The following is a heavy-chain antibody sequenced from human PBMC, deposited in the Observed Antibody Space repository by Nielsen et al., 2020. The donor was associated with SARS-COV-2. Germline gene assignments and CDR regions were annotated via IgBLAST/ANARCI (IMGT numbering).Heavy chain of an antibody. J-gene: IGHJ3*02. CDR1: GYTFTGYY. V-gene: IGHV1-2*06. D-gene: IGHD3-3*01. CDR2: INPNSGGT. CDR3: ARSNRRSGSDAFDI. Sequence: ASVKVSCKASGYTFTGYYMHWVRQAPGQGLEWMGRINPNSGGTNYAQKFQGRVTMTRDTSISTAYMELSRLRSDDTAVYYCARSNRRSGSDAFDIWGQGTMVTVSS.